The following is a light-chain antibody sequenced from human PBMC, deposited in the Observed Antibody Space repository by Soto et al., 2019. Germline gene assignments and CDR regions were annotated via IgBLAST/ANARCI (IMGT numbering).Light chain of an antibody. CDR1: QSVSSN. CDR3: QQYSNWPLT. CDR2: GAS. Sequence: IVMTQSPATLSVSPGERATLSCRASQSVSSNLAWYQQKPGQAPRLLIYGASTRATDIPARFSGSGSGTEFTLTISSLQSEDFAVYYCQQYSNWPLTFGGGTRLEIK. J-gene: IGKJ5*01. V-gene: IGKV3-15*01.